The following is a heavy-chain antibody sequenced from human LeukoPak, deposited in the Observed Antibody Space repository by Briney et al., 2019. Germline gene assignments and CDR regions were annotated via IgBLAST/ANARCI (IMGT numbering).Heavy chain of an antibody. V-gene: IGHV3-23*01. CDR1: GFTFSSYA. D-gene: IGHD2-15*01. Sequence: PGGSLRLSCAASGFTFSSYAMSWVRQAPGKGLEWVSGISGSGGSTYYADSVKGRFTISRDNSKNTLYLQMNSLRAEDTAVYYCAKLSRVVVVAPFDYWGRGTLVTVSS. CDR2: ISGSGGST. CDR3: AKLSRVVVVAPFDY. J-gene: IGHJ4*02.